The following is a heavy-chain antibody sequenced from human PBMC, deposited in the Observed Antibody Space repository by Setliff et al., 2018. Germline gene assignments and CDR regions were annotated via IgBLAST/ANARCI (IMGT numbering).Heavy chain of an antibody. CDR2: IYYSGNT. Sequence: SETLSLTCTVSGGSMIGGHYYWSWIRQLPGKGLEWIAYIYYSGNTYYNPSLKSRVTISVDTSKNQFSLKINSVTAADTAVYYCARARDGIDFDYFDYWGRGTPVTVSS. J-gene: IGHJ4*02. V-gene: IGHV4-31*03. CDR3: ARARDGIDFDYFDY. CDR1: GGSMIGGHYY.